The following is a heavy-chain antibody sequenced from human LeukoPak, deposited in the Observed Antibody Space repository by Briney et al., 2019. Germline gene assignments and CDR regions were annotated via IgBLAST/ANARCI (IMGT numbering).Heavy chain of an antibody. CDR2: IIPILGIA. V-gene: IGHV1-69*04. Sequence: ASVKVSCKASGGTFSSYAISWVRQAPGQGLEWMGRIIPILGIANYAQKFQGRVTITADKSTSTAYMELSSLRSEDTAVYYCATVPDPYDRGHYWGQGTLVTVSS. CDR3: ATVPDPYDRGHY. CDR1: GGTFSSYA. J-gene: IGHJ4*02. D-gene: IGHD3-10*02.